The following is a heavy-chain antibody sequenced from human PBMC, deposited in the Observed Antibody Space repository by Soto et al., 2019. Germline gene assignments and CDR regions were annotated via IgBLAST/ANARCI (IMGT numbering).Heavy chain of an antibody. J-gene: IGHJ6*04. V-gene: IGHV3-66*01. Sequence: EVQLVESGGGLVQPGGSLRLSCAASGFTVSGYYMSWVRQAPGKGLEWVSVIYTGGSTQYADSVKGRFTVSRDNSKNTLNLQMNSLRVEDTAVYYCARGIGDVWGKGTTVTVSA. CDR2: IYTGGST. CDR1: GFTVSGYY. CDR3: ARGIGDV.